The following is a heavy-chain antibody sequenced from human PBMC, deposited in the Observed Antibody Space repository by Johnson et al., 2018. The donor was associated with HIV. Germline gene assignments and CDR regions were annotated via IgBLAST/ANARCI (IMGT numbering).Heavy chain of an antibody. J-gene: IGHJ3*02. Sequence: QVQLVESGGGVVQPGRSLRLSCAASGFTFSSYGMHWVRQAPGKGLEWVAFIWYDGSNQYYADSVKGRFTISRDNSKNTLYLQMNSLRAEDTAVYYCANLPTRRIYDTLGAFDIWGQGTMVTVSS. V-gene: IGHV3-33*06. CDR2: IWYDGSNQ. D-gene: IGHD3-9*01. CDR3: ANLPTRRIYDTLGAFDI. CDR1: GFTFSSYG.